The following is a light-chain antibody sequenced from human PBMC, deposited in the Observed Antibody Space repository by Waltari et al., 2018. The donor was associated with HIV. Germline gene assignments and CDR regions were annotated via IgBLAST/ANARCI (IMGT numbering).Light chain of an antibody. V-gene: IGKV1-5*03. J-gene: IGKJ2*01. CDR2: KES. Sequence: IQMTQFPSILSASVGDRVTITCRASQNLDSWLGWYQQRPGRAPKLLIYKESPLEYGIPARFSGSGSGTNFTLTINSLHPYDFATYFCQQYNRDFYTFGQGTRLDLK. CDR3: QQYNRDFYT. CDR1: QNLDSW.